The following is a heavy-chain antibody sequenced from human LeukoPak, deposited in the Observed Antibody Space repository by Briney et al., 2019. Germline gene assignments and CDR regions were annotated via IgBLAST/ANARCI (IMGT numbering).Heavy chain of an antibody. V-gene: IGHV3-23*01. Sequence: GSLRLSCAASGFTFSSYAMSWVRQAPGKGLEWVSAISGSGGGTYYADSVKGRFTISRDNSKNTLYLRMNSLRAEDTAVYYCARRLSYYDSSGCYWGQGTLVTVSS. D-gene: IGHD3-22*01. CDR2: ISGSGGGT. CDR1: GFTFSSYA. CDR3: ARRLSYYDSSGCY. J-gene: IGHJ4*02.